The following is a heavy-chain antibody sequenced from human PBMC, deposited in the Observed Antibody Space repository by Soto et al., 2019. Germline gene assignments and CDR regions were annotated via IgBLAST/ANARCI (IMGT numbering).Heavy chain of an antibody. CDR2: ISYGGGTT. CDR1: GFTFSNYP. Sequence: GGSLRLSCAASGFTFSNYPLHWVRQAPGKGLEWVSAISYGGGTTYYADSVKGRLTISRDNSKNTLYLQMNSLRAEDTAVYYCAKNPGYYYDSTGYHFDYWGQGTLVTISS. J-gene: IGHJ4*02. V-gene: IGHV3-23*01. CDR3: AKNPGYYYDSTGYHFDY. D-gene: IGHD3-22*01.